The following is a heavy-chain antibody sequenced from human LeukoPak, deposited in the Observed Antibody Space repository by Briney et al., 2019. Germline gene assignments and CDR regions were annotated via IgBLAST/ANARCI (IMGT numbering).Heavy chain of an antibody. J-gene: IGHJ4*02. V-gene: IGHV3-30*14. CDR3: ARWGITGTLGGFDY. D-gene: IGHD1-20*01. CDR2: ISYDGSNK. CDR1: GFTFSSYA. Sequence: GGSLRLSCAASGFTFSSYAMHWVRQAPGKGLEWVAVISYDGSNKYYADSVKGRFTISRDNSKNTLYLQMNSLRAEDTAVYYCARWGITGTLGGFDYWGQGTLVTVSS.